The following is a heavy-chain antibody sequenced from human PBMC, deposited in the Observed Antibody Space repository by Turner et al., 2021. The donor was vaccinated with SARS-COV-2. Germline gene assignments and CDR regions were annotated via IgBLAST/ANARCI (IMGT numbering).Heavy chain of an antibody. Sequence: GGSISSYYWSWIRQPPGKGLEWMGYIYYSGSTNYTPSLKSRVTMSIDSSKNQFSLKMNAVTAADTAVYCCARTHGYQYESWEQRNLVTVS. CDR2: IYYSGST. CDR1: GGSISSYY. J-gene: IGHJ5*02. D-gene: IGHD5-12*01. CDR3: ARTHGYQYES. V-gene: IGHV4-59*01.